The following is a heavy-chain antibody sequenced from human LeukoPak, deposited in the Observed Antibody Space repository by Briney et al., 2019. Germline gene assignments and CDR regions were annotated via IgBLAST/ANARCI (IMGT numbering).Heavy chain of an antibody. CDR3: AKDRKGSVFYYDAFDI. D-gene: IGHD2-8*01. J-gene: IGHJ3*02. V-gene: IGHV3-7*03. CDR2: IKHDGSET. Sequence: GGSLRLSCAASGFAFSHYWMTWVRQAPGKGLEWVANIKHDGSETYYVDSVKGRFTISRDNSKNTLYLQMNSLRAEDTAVYYCAKDRKGSVFYYDAFDIWGQGTMVTVSS. CDR1: GFAFSHYW.